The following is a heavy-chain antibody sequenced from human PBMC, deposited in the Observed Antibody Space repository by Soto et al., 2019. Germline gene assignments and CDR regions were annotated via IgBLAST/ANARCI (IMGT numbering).Heavy chain of an antibody. CDR3: AKDPNIVVVPAATGGMDV. Sequence: ASVKVSCKASGYTFTDYYMPWVRQAPGQGLEWMGWINPNSGGTNYAQKFQGRVTMTRVTSISTAYMELSSLRSDDTALYYCAKDPNIVVVPAATGGMDVWGQGTTVTVS. J-gene: IGHJ6*02. CDR1: GYTFTDYY. V-gene: IGHV1-2*02. D-gene: IGHD2-2*01. CDR2: INPNSGGT.